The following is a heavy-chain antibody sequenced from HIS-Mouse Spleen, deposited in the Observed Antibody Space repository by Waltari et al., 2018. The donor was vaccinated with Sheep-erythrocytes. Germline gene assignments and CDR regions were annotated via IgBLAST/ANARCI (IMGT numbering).Heavy chain of an antibody. D-gene: IGHD6-6*01. V-gene: IGHV4-39*07. J-gene: IGHJ4*02. Sequence: QLQLQESGPGLVKPSETLSLTCTVSGGSISSRSSYWGWIRQPPGKGLEWIGSIYYSGSTYYNPSLKSRVTISVDTSKNQFSLKLSSVTAADTAVYYCARVSVAARFDYWGQGTLVTVSS. CDR3: ARVSVAARFDY. CDR2: IYYSGST. CDR1: GGSISSRSSY.